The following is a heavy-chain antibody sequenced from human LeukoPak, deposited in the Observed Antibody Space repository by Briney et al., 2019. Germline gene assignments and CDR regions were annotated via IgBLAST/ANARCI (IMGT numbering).Heavy chain of an antibody. CDR2: FSSSGSTI. V-gene: IGHV3-48*03. CDR3: ARDGPWGASGAFDI. CDR1: GFTFSSYE. J-gene: IGHJ3*02. D-gene: IGHD3-16*01. Sequence: PGGSLRLSCAASGFTFSSYEMNWARQAPGKGLEWVSYFSSSGSTIYYADSVKGRFTISRDNAKNSLYLQMNSLRAEDTAVYYCARDGPWGASGAFDIWGQGTMVTVSS.